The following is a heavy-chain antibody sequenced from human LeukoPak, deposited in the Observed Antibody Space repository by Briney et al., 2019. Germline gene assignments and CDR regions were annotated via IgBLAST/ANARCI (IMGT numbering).Heavy chain of an antibody. J-gene: IGHJ5*02. Sequence: TGGSLRHSCAASGFTFSNYAMSWVRQAPGKGLEWDSAISGNGGRTYYADSVKGRFTISRDNSKNTLYLQMNSLRAEDTAVYYCAKEPYSSGCFDPWGQGNLVTVSS. CDR3: AKEPYSSGCFDP. CDR2: ISGNGGRT. D-gene: IGHD6-19*01. CDR1: GFTFSNYA. V-gene: IGHV3-23*01.